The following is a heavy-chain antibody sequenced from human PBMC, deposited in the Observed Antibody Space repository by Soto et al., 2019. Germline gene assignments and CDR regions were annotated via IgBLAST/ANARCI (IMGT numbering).Heavy chain of an antibody. J-gene: IGHJ6*02. D-gene: IGHD4-17*01. CDR2: ISAYNGNT. CDR3: ARDGREGDYPNYYYYYGMDV. CDR1: GYTFTSYG. Sequence: GASVKVSCTASGYTFTSYGISWVRQAPGQGLEWMGWISAYNGNTNYAQKLQGRVTMTTDTSTSTAYMELRSLRSDDTAVYYCARDGREGDYPNYYYYYGMDVWGQGTTVTVSS. V-gene: IGHV1-18*01.